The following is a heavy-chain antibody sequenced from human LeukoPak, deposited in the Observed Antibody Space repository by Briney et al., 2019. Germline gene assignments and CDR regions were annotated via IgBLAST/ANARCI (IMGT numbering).Heavy chain of an antibody. Sequence: PSETLSLTCTVSGGSISSYYWSWIRQPPGKGLEWIGYIYYSGSTNYNPSLKSRVTISVDTSKNQFSLKLSSVTAADTAVYYCAGRRDGYNSRLSYDYWVQGTLVTVSS. J-gene: IGHJ4*02. CDR1: GGSISSYY. CDR3: AGRRDGYNSRLSYDY. V-gene: IGHV4-59*01. D-gene: IGHD5-24*01. CDR2: IYYSGST.